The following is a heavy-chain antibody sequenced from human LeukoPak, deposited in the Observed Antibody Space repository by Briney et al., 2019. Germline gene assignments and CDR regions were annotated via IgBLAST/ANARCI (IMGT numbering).Heavy chain of an antibody. Sequence: GGSLRLSCAASGFTFSSYGMHWVRQAPGKGLEWVAVISYDGSNKYYADSVKGRFTISRDNSKNTLYVQMNSLRAEDTAVYYCAKEPYSSSWYRVYNYYYYYMDVWGKGTTVTVSS. V-gene: IGHV3-30*18. CDR2: ISYDGSNK. D-gene: IGHD6-13*01. J-gene: IGHJ6*03. CDR1: GFTFSSYG. CDR3: AKEPYSSSWYRVYNYYYYYMDV.